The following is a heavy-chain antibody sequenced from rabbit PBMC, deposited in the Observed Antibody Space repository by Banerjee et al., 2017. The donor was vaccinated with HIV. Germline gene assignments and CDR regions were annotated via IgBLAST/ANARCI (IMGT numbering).Heavy chain of an antibody. CDR2: INTSTGNT. CDR1: GFSFSANA. V-gene: IGHV1S45*01. Sequence: QEQLVESGGDLVKPGASLTLTCTASGFSFSANALCWVRQAPGKGLEWIACINTSTGNTVYANWAKGRFTISKTSSTTVTLQMTSLTAADTATYFCARDLAGVIGWNFNLWGPGTLVTVS. D-gene: IGHD4-1*01. J-gene: IGHJ4*01. CDR3: ARDLAGVIGWNFNL.